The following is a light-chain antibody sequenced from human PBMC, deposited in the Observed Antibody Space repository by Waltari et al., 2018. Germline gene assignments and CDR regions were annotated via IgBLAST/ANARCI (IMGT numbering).Light chain of an antibody. CDR3: QQYGSSPWT. Sequence: CGDSVRVRSSYLLWYQQKPSQAPRLLIYGTSSRARDIPDRFTGRGSGTDFTLTISRLEPEDVAVYYCQQYGSSPWTFGQGTRVEIK. J-gene: IGKJ1*01. CDR1: VRVRSSY. V-gene: IGKV3-20*01. CDR2: GTS.